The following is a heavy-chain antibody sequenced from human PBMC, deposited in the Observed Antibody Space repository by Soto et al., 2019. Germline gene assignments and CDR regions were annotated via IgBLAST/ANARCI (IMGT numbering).Heavy chain of an antibody. CDR3: AIAWVDTAMVKFDY. V-gene: IGHV1-69*13. J-gene: IGHJ4*02. CDR2: IIPIFGTA. D-gene: IGHD5-18*01. CDR1: GGTFSSYA. Sequence: GASVKVSCKASGGTFSSYAISWVRQAPGQGLEWMGGIIPIFGTANYAQKFQGRVTITADESTSTAYMELSSLRSEDTAVYYCAIAWVDTAMVKFDYWGQGTLVTVSS.